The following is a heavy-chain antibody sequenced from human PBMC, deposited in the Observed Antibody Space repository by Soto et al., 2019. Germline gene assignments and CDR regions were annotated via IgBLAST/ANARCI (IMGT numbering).Heavy chain of an antibody. D-gene: IGHD3-9*01. J-gene: IGHJ4*02. Sequence: GGSLRLSCTASEFSFSSYAMHWIRQSPGKGLEWVAVISFNGNSLHYADSVKDRFTISRDNSKSTLYLQMNNMRTEDTAVYYCARTFDTITYYFDYWGQGTLVTVSS. V-gene: IGHV3-30-3*01. CDR1: EFSFSSYA. CDR3: ARTFDTITYYFDY. CDR2: ISFNGNSL.